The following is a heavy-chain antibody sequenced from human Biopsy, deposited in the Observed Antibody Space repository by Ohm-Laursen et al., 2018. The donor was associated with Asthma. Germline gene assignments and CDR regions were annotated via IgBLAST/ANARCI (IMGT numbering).Heavy chain of an antibody. V-gene: IGHV3-30-3*01. D-gene: IGHD3-16*02. CDR1: GFTFSSYA. Sequence: SLRLSCAASGFTFSSYAMHWVRQAPGKGLEWVAVISYDGSNKYYADSVKVRFTISRDNSKNTLYLQMNSLRAEDTAVYYCARDLHPTNHLGELSEGFDYWGQGTLVTVSS. J-gene: IGHJ4*02. CDR2: ISYDGSNK. CDR3: ARDLHPTNHLGELSEGFDY.